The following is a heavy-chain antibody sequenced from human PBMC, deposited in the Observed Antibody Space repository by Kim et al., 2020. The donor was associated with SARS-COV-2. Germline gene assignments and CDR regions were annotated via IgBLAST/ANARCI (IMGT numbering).Heavy chain of an antibody. Sequence: SETLSLTCTVSSDSFSAYYWSWIRHLPGKGLEWIGYIFYGGDTNYNPSLRSRVTISWDTSTNQFSLDLTSVTDADTAVYYCARSAGRASWPQFYYWGQG. CDR1: SDSFSAYY. V-gene: IGHV4-59*01. J-gene: IGHJ4*02. CDR2: IFYGGDT. CDR3: ARSAGRASWPQFYY. D-gene: IGHD3-10*01.